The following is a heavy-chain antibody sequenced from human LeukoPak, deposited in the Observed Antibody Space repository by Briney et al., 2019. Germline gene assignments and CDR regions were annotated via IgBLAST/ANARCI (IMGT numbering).Heavy chain of an antibody. D-gene: IGHD6-19*01. CDR1: GFTCSSYS. V-gene: IGHV3-21*01. Sequence: RGSLRLSCAASGFTCSSYSMNWVRQAPGKGLEWVSSISSSSSYIYYADSVKGRFTISRDNAKNSLYLQMNSLRAEDTAVYYCAREGGQWLVPYWGQGTLVTVSS. J-gene: IGHJ4*02. CDR3: AREGGQWLVPY. CDR2: ISSSSSYI.